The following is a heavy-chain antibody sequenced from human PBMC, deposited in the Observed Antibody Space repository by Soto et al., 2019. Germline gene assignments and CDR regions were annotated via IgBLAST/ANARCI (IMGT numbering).Heavy chain of an antibody. J-gene: IGHJ6*02. D-gene: IGHD2-2*02. V-gene: IGHV3-23*01. Sequence: PGGSLRLSCAASGFTFSSYAMSWVRQAPGKGLEWVSAISGSGGSTYYADSVKGRFTISRDNSKNTLYLQMNSLRAEDTAVYYCAKGGVYGYQLLYSHYYYGMDVWGQGTTVTVSS. CDR3: AKGGVYGYQLLYSHYYYGMDV. CDR2: ISGSGGST. CDR1: GFTFSSYA.